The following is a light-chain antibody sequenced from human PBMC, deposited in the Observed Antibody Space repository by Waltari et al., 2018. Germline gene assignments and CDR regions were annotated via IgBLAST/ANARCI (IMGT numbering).Light chain of an antibody. J-gene: IGKJ1*01. Sequence: EIVLKQSPGTLSLSPGARATLSCRASQRVSRALARYQQNPGQAPRLLSYGASNRATGIPDRFSGSGSGTDFSLIISRLEPEDFAVYYCQHYVSLPVTFGQGTKVEIK. V-gene: IGKV3-20*01. CDR1: QRVSRA. CDR3: QHYVSLPVT. CDR2: GAS.